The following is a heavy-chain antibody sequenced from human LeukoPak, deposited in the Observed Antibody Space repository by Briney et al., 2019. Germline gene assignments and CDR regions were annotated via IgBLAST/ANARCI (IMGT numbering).Heavy chain of an antibody. CDR2: ISAYNGNT. CDR1: GYTFTSYG. CDR3: ARSAGITMVRGELPDAFDI. J-gene: IGHJ3*02. D-gene: IGHD3-10*01. V-gene: IGHV1-18*01. Sequence: ASVKVSCKASGYTFTSYGISWVRQAPGQGLEWMGWISAYNGNTNYAQKLQGRVTMTTDTSTSTAYMELRSLRSDDTAVYYCARSAGITMVRGELPDAFDIWGQGTMVTVSS.